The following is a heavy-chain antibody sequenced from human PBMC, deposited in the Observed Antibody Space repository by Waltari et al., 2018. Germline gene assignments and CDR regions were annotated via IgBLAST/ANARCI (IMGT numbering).Heavy chain of an antibody. CDR2: IYPGDSDT. Sequence: EVQLVQSGAEVKKPGESLKHSCKGLGYSFTRYGNGWVGQVPGKGLEWMGIIYPGDSDTRYSPSFQGQVTISADKSISTAYLQWSSLKASDTAMYYCARYWALDYYYGMDVWGQGTTVTVSS. D-gene: IGHD2-15*01. V-gene: IGHV5-51*03. J-gene: IGHJ6*02. CDR3: ARYWALDYYYGMDV. CDR1: GYSFTRYG.